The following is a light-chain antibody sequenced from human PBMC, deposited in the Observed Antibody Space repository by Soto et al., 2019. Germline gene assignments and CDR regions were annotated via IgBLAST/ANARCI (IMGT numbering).Light chain of an antibody. CDR2: DVS. CDR1: SSDVGGYNY. V-gene: IGLV2-11*01. CDR3: CSYAGSSYV. Sequence: QSALTQPRSVSGSPGQSVTISCTGTSSDVGGYNYVSWYQQHPGKAPKLMIYDVSKRPSGVPDRISGSKSGNTASLTISGLQAEDEADYYCCSYAGSSYVFGTGTKLTVL. J-gene: IGLJ1*01.